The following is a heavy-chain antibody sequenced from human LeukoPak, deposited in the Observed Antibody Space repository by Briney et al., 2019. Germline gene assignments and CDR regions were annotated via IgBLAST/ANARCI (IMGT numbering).Heavy chain of an antibody. V-gene: IGHV3-43*02. J-gene: IGHJ5*02. D-gene: IGHD4-17*01. CDR1: GFTFDDYA. CDR3: AKDTTTTVPPGWFDP. Sequence: PGGSPRLSCAASGFTFDDYAMHWVRQAPGKGLEWVSLISGDGGSTYYADSVKGRFTISRDNSKNSLYLQMNSLRTEDTALYYCAKDTTTTVPPGWFDPWGQGTLVTVSS. CDR2: ISGDGGST.